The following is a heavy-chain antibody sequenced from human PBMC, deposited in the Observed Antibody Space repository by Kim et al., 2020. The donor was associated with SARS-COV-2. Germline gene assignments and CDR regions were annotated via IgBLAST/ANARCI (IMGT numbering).Heavy chain of an antibody. V-gene: IGHV3-9*01. CDR2: ISWNSGSI. J-gene: IGHJ4*02. D-gene: IGHD3-22*01. CDR3: AKLPDYYDSSPDY. CDR1: GFTFDDYA. Sequence: GGSLRLSCAASGFTFDDYAMHWVRQAPGKGLEWVSGISWNSGSIGYADSVKGRFTISRDNAKNSLYLQMNRLRAEDTALYYCAKLPDYYDSSPDYWGQGT.